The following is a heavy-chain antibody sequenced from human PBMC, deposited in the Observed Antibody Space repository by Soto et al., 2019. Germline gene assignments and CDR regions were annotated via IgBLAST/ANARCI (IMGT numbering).Heavy chain of an antibody. D-gene: IGHD3-10*01. CDR2: ISGGGDII. CDR3: AADVYYYASSY. V-gene: IGHV3-11*01. Sequence: PGGSLRLSCAASGFSFSDRYMTWIRQAPGKGLEWVSYISGGGDIIHYADSVKGRFTVSRDNAKNSLYLQMDSLRAEDTAVYYCAADVYYYASSYWGQGALVTVS. J-gene: IGHJ4*02. CDR1: GFSFSDRY.